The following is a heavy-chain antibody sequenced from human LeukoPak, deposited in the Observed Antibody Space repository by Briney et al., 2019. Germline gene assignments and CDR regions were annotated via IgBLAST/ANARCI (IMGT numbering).Heavy chain of an antibody. V-gene: IGHV4-34*01. D-gene: IGHD4-17*01. J-gene: IGHJ4*02. CDR1: GGSFSGYY. Sequence: SETLSLTCAVYGGSFSGYYWSWIRQPPGKGLEWIGEINHSGSTNYNPSLKSRVTISVGTSKNQFSLKLTSVTAADTAVYYCARARRDYGRSFGYWGQGTLVTVSS. CDR2: INHSGST. CDR3: ARARRDYGRSFGY.